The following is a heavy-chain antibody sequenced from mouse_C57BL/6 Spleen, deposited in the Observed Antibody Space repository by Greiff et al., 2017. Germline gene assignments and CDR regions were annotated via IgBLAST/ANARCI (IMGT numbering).Heavy chain of an antibody. CDR1: GYTFPSYG. CDR2: IYPRSGNT. CDR3: ARGDYDYDVAWFAY. D-gene: IGHD2-4*01. Sequence: QVQLQQSGAELARPGASVKLSCKASGYTFPSYGISWVKQRTGQGLEWIGEIYPRSGNTYYNEKFKGKATLTADKSSSTAYMELRSLTSEDSAVYFCARGDYDYDVAWFAYWGQGTLVTVSA. J-gene: IGHJ3*01. V-gene: IGHV1-81*01.